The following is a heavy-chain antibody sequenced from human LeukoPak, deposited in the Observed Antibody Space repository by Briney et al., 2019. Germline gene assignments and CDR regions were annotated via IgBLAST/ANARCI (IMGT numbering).Heavy chain of an antibody. CDR1: GFTFSSYA. Sequence: GSLRLSCAASGFTFSSYAMHWVRQPPGKGLEWIGSIYYSGSTYYNPSLKSRVTISVDTSKNQFSLKLSSVTAADTAVYYCARYTLYYYDSSGIDYWGQGTLVTVSS. CDR3: ARYTLYYYDSSGIDY. D-gene: IGHD3-22*01. V-gene: IGHV4-39*07. CDR2: IYYSGST. J-gene: IGHJ4*02.